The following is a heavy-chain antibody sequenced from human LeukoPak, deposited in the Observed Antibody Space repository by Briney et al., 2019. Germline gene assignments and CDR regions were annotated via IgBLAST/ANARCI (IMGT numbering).Heavy chain of an antibody. V-gene: IGHV1-2*02. Sequence: ASVKVSCKASGYTXTXYYMHWVRQAPGXXXXWMGWINPNSGGTNYAQKFQGRVTMTRDTSISTAYMELSRLRSDDTAVYYCARSTYYDFWSGYYPFDYWGQGTLVTVSS. CDR2: INPNSGGT. J-gene: IGHJ4*02. CDR3: ARSTYYDFWSGYYPFDY. D-gene: IGHD3-3*01. CDR1: GYTXTXYY.